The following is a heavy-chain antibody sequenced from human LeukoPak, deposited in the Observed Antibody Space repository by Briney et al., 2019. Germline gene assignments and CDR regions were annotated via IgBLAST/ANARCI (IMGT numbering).Heavy chain of an antibody. Sequence: GGSLRLSCEASGFTFSSYWMSWVRQAPGKGLVWVSRIASDGSSTTYADSVKGRFSISRDNAKNTLYLQMNSLRVEDTAVYYCARAWSNTYYDFWSGYYTGYYYYYGMDVWGQGTTVTVSS. V-gene: IGHV3-74*01. CDR3: ARAWSNTYYDFWSGYYTGYYYYYGMDV. J-gene: IGHJ6*02. CDR2: IASDGSST. CDR1: GFTFSSYW. D-gene: IGHD3-3*01.